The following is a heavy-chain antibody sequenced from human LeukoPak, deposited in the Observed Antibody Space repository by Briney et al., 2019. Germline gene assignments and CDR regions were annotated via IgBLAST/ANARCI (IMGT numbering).Heavy chain of an antibody. Sequence: GASVKVSCKASGYTFTDYYMHWVRQAPGQGLEWMGWINPNSGGTNYAQKFQGRVTMTRDTSISTAYMELSRLRSDDTAVYYCATRRFLEWLDAFDIWGQGTMVTVSS. CDR3: ATRRFLEWLDAFDI. CDR2: INPNSGGT. J-gene: IGHJ3*02. CDR1: GYTFTDYY. V-gene: IGHV1-2*02. D-gene: IGHD3-3*01.